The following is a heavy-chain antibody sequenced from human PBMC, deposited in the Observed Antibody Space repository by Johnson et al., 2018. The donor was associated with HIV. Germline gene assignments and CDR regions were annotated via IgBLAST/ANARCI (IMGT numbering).Heavy chain of an antibody. CDR1: IDYY. CDR3: ARRTVTALFYI. CDR2: ISSSGDII. J-gene: IGHJ3*02. Sequence: IDYYMTWIRQAPGKGLEWLSFISSSGDIIRYADSVKGRFTISRDNAKNSLNLQMNSLRDEDTAVYYCARRTVTALFYIWGHGTLVTVSS. V-gene: IGHV3-11*04. D-gene: IGHD4-17*01.